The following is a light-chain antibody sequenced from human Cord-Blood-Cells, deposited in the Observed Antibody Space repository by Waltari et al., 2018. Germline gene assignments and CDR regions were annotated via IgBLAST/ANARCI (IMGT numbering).Light chain of an antibody. CDR1: SSDVGSYNL. Sequence: QSALTQPASVSGSPGQSITISCTGTSSDVGSYNLVSCYQQHPGKAPKLMIYEGSKRPSGVSNRFSGSKSGNTASLTISGLQAEDEADYYCCSYGVFGTGTKVTVL. V-gene: IGLV2-23*01. J-gene: IGLJ1*01. CDR2: EGS. CDR3: CSYGV.